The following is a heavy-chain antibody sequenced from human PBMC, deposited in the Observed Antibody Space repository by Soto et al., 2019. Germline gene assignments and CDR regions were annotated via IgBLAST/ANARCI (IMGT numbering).Heavy chain of an antibody. D-gene: IGHD5-12*01. CDR2: IIPIFGTA. CDR1: GGTFTNYA. V-gene: IGHV1-69*13. J-gene: IGHJ6*02. Sequence: SVKVSCKATGGTFTNYAFSWVRQAPGQGLEWMGGIIPIFGTANYAQKFQGRVTITADESTSTAYMGLSSLRSEDTAVYYCARDIDGYNTDPGYYYGMDVWGQGTTVTVSS. CDR3: ARDIDGYNTDPGYYYGMDV.